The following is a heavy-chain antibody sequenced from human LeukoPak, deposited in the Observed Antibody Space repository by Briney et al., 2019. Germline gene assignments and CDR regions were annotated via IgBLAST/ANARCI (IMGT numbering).Heavy chain of an antibody. CDR2: ISGGTT. CDR1: GFTFGDYL. V-gene: IGHV3-49*03. Sequence: GGSLRLSCTASGFTFGDYLTSWFRQAPGKGLEWIGFISGGTTEYAASVKGRFTISRDDSTSIAYLQMNSLTTEDTAVYYCSRGSGWLSVYWGQGTLVTVSS. J-gene: IGHJ4*02. D-gene: IGHD6-19*01. CDR3: SRGSGWLSVY.